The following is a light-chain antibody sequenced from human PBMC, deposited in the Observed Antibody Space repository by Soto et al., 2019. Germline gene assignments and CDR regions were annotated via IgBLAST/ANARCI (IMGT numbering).Light chain of an antibody. CDR2: WAS. CDR1: QTVLFSSNNKNY. Sequence: DIVMTQSPDSLAVSLGERATINCRSSQTVLFSSNNKNYLAWYQQKPGHPPKLLIYWASTRESGVPDRFSGSGSGTDFTLTISSLQAEDVALYYCQQYYDTPPFTFGGGTKVEIK. CDR3: QQYYDTPPFT. J-gene: IGKJ4*01. V-gene: IGKV4-1*01.